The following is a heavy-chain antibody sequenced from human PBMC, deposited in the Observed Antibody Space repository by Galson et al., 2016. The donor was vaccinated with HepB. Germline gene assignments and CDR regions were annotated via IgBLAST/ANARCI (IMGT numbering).Heavy chain of an antibody. CDR2: ISSSGGST. V-gene: IGHV3-23*01. D-gene: IGHD2-15*01. CDR3: AKVLGAGYCGGSSCAMDV. CDR1: GFTFSSYA. J-gene: IGHJ6*02. Sequence: SLRLSCAASGFTFSSYAMSWVRQAPGKGLEWVSTISSSGGSTYFADSVKGRFTISRDNSKNTLYPQMNSLRAEDAAVHYCAKVLGAGYCGGSSCAMDVWGQETTVTVSS.